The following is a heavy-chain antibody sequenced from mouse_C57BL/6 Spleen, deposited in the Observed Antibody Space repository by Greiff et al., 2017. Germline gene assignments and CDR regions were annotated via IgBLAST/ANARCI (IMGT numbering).Heavy chain of an antibody. Sequence: EVQGVESGGDLVKPGGSLKLSCAASGFTFSSYGMSWVRQTPDKRLEWVATISSGGSYTYYPDSVKGRFTISRDNAKNTLYLQMSSLKSEDTAMYYCARRRGDHRGAMDYWGQGTSVTVSS. D-gene: IGHD2-13*01. J-gene: IGHJ4*01. CDR2: ISSGGSYT. CDR1: GFTFSSYG. V-gene: IGHV5-6*01. CDR3: ARRRGDHRGAMDY.